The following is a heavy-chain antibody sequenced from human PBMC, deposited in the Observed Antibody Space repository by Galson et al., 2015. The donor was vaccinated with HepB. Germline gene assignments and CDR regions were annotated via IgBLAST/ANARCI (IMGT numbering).Heavy chain of an antibody. CDR1: GFTFSNAW. Sequence: SLRLSCAASGFTFSNAWMSWVRQAPGKGLEWVGRIKSKTDGGTTDYAAPVKGRFTISRDDSKNTLYLQMNSLKTEDTAVYYCAKDLNSGSYGVGAFDIWGQGTMVTVSS. CDR3: AKDLNSGSYGVGAFDI. D-gene: IGHD1-26*01. J-gene: IGHJ3*02. CDR2: IKSKTDGGTT. V-gene: IGHV3-15*01.